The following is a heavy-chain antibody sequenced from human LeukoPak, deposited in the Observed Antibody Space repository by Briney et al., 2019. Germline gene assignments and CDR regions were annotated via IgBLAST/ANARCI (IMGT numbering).Heavy chain of an antibody. CDR1: GFTFNNYW. CDR2: IKEDGSRK. V-gene: IGHV3-7*03. Sequence: GGSLRLSCAASGFTFNNYWMSRVRQAPGKGLEWLANIKEDGSRKYHVDSVKGRFTISRDNAKNSLYLQMNSLRAEDTALYYCAKSTGLSTPFYFDYWGQGTLVTVSS. J-gene: IGHJ4*02. CDR3: AKSTGLSTPFYFDY. D-gene: IGHD3-16*02.